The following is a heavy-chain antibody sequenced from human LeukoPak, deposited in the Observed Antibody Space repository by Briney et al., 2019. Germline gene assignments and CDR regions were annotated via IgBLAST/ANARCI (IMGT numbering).Heavy chain of an antibody. CDR2: IKQDGSEK. CDR3: AKQSYISSWNNFDN. V-gene: IGHV3-7*03. Sequence: PGGSLRLSCAASGFTFSSYWMNWVRQAPGKRLEWVANIKQDGSEKYYVDSVKGRFTISRDNANNSLYLQMNSLRAEDTAVYYCAKQSYISSWNNFDNWGQGTLVTVSS. CDR1: GFTFSSYW. J-gene: IGHJ4*02. D-gene: IGHD6-13*01.